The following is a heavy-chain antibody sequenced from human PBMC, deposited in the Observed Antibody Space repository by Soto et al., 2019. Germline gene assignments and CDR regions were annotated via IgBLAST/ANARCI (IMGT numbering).Heavy chain of an antibody. CDR2: IIPILGIA. D-gene: IGHD3-22*01. J-gene: IGHJ6*02. CDR3: ARGGYYDSSGSRNYHYYGMNV. CDR1: GGTFSSYT. V-gene: IGHV1-69*02. Sequence: EASVKVSCKASGGTFSSYTISWVRQAPGQGLEWMGRIIPILGIANYAQKFQGRVTITADKSTSTAYMELSSLRSEDTAVYFCARGGYYDSSGSRNYHYYGMNVWGQGTTVTVS.